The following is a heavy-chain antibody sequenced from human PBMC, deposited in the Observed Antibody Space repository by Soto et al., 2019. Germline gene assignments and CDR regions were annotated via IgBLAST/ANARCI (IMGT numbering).Heavy chain of an antibody. J-gene: IGHJ3*02. Sequence: QVQLVESGGGVVQPGRSLRLSCAASGFTFSSYGIHWVRQAPGKGLEWVAVIAYDGSNRLYADSVKGRFTISRDNSKNTLYLQMNSLRAEDTAVYYCANNIDDYGDYDSPRVAFDIWGQGTMVTVSS. CDR3: ANNIDDYGDYDSPRVAFDI. CDR2: IAYDGSNR. V-gene: IGHV3-30*18. CDR1: GFTFSSYG. D-gene: IGHD4-17*01.